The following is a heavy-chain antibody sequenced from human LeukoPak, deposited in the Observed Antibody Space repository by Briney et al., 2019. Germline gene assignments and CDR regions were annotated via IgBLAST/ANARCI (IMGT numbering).Heavy chain of an antibody. J-gene: IGHJ4*02. CDR3: GRSYGDEDLDY. V-gene: IGHV5-51*01. CDR2: IYPGDSDT. CDR1: GYSFTSYW. Sequence: GESLKISCKGSGYSFTSYWIGWVRQMPGKGLEWMGIIYPGDSDTRYSPSFQGQVTISADKTISTTYLQWSSLKASDTAMYYCGRSYGDEDLDYWGQGTLVTVSS. D-gene: IGHD4-17*01.